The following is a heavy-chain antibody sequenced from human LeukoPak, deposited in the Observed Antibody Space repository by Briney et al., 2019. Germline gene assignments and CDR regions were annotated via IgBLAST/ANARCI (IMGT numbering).Heavy chain of an antibody. CDR2: ISSSSSYI. J-gene: IGHJ4*02. D-gene: IGHD2-21*01. Sequence: KTGGSLRLSCAASGFTFSSYSMNWVRQAPGKGLEWVASISSSSSYIYYADFVNGRFTISRDNAKNSLYLQMNSLRAEDTAVYYCARRKIGRSPSGYYFDYWGQGTLVTVSS. CDR1: GFTFSSYS. CDR3: ARRKIGRSPSGYYFDY. V-gene: IGHV3-21*01.